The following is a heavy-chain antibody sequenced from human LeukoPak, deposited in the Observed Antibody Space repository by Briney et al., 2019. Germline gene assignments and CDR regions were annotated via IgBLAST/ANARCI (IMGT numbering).Heavy chain of an antibody. Sequence: GGSLRLSCAASGFTFSSYWMHWVRQAPGKGLVWVSRINSDGSSTSYADSVKGRFTISRDNSKNTLYLQMNSLRAEDTAVYYCAKDVRFYDSSGYYFSWGQGTLVTVSS. CDR2: INSDGSST. V-gene: IGHV3-74*01. J-gene: IGHJ4*02. CDR1: GFTFSSYW. D-gene: IGHD3-22*01. CDR3: AKDVRFYDSSGYYFS.